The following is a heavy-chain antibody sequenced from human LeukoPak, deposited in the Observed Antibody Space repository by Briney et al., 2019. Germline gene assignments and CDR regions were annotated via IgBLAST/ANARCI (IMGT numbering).Heavy chain of an antibody. Sequence: TGGSLRLSCAASGFTFSSYAMSWVRQAPGKGLEWVSAISGSGGSTYYADSVKGRFTISRDNSKNTLYLQVNSLRAEDTAVYYCAKDNAAADDYWGQGTLVTVSS. CDR3: AKDNAAADDY. J-gene: IGHJ4*02. D-gene: IGHD6-13*01. CDR1: GFTFSSYA. CDR2: ISGSGGST. V-gene: IGHV3-23*01.